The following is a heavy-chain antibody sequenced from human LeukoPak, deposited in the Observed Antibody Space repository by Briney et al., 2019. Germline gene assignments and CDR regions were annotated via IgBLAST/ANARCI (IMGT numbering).Heavy chain of an antibody. V-gene: IGHV3-21*01. CDR1: GFTFSTFA. Sequence: GESLRLSCAASGFTFSTFAMNWVRQAPGRGLEWVSSISSSSSYIYYADSVKGRFTISRDNAKNSLYLQMNSLRAEDTAVYYCARERGRVDTATFGFDPWGQGTLVTVSS. D-gene: IGHD5-18*01. CDR3: ARERGRVDTATFGFDP. CDR2: ISSSSSYI. J-gene: IGHJ5*02.